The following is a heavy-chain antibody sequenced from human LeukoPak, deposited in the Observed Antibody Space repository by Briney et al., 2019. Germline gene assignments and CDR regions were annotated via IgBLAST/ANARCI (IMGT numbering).Heavy chain of an antibody. Sequence: GGSLRLSCAASGFTFSSYAMSWVRQAPGKGLEWVSAISGSGGSTYYADSVKGRFTISRDNSKNTLYLQMNSLRAEDTAVYYCAKDLDILSGYYACQHWGQGTLVTVSS. CDR1: GFTFSSYA. V-gene: IGHV3-23*01. J-gene: IGHJ1*01. CDR2: ISGSGGST. CDR3: AKDLDILSGYYACQH. D-gene: IGHD3-9*01.